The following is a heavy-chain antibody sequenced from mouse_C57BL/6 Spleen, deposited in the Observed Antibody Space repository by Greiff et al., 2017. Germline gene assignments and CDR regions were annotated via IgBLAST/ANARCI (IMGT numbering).Heavy chain of an antibody. CDR1: GFTFSDYY. Sequence: EVQGVESGGGLVQPGGSLKLSCAASGFTFSDYYMYWVRQTPEKRLEWVAYISNGGGSTYYPDTVKGRFTISRDNAKNTLYLQMSRLKSEDTAMYYCARPYLGYFDVWGTGTTVTVSS. CDR3: ARPYLGYFDV. CDR2: ISNGGGST. V-gene: IGHV5-12*01. J-gene: IGHJ1*03.